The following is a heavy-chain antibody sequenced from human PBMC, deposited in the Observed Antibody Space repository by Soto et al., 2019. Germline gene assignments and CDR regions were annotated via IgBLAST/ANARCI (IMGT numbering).Heavy chain of an antibody. CDR2: IYYSGST. CDR1: GGSISSSSYY. J-gene: IGHJ4*02. D-gene: IGHD4-17*01. Sequence: QLQLQESGPGLVKPSETLSLTCTVSGGSISSSSYYWGWIRQPPGKGLEWIGSIYYSGSTYYNPSLKSRVTISVDTSKNQFSLKLSSVTAADTAVYYCARQHTVTYYFDYWGQGTLVTVSS. V-gene: IGHV4-39*01. CDR3: ARQHTVTYYFDY.